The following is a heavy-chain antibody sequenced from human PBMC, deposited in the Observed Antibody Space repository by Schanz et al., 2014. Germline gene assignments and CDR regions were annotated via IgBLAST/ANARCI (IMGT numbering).Heavy chain of an antibody. CDR3: AKAEYDILTYSYSRLDP. CDR2: ISVYTGNT. D-gene: IGHD3-9*01. J-gene: IGHJ5*02. CDR1: GYTFTTYA. V-gene: IGHV1-18*01. Sequence: QVQLVPSGAEVKKPGASVRVSCKASGYTFTTYAMSWVRQAPGQGLEWVGWISVYTGNTKYGQKVQGRVTMTADTSTNTAYMELMSLRSDDTAVYYCAKAEYDILTYSYSRLDPWGQGTLXTVSS.